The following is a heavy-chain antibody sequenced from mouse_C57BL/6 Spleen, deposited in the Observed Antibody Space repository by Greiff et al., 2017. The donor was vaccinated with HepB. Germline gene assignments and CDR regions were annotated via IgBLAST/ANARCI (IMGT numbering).Heavy chain of an antibody. J-gene: IGHJ1*03. V-gene: IGHV5-17*01. CDR3: AGSYFDV. CDR2: ISSGSSTI. Sequence: EVKVVESGGGLVKPGGSLKLSCAASGFTFSDYGMHWVRQAPEKGLEWVAYISSGSSTIYYADTVKGRFTISRDNAKNTLFLQMTSLRSEDTAMYYCAGSYFDVWGTGTTVTVSS. CDR1: GFTFSDYG.